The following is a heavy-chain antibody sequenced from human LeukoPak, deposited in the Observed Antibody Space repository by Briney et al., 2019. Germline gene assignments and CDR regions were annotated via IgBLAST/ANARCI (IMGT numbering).Heavy chain of an antibody. D-gene: IGHD3-10*02. V-gene: IGHV3-53*01. CDR1: GFTVSSNY. Sequence: GGSLRLSCAASGFTVSSNYMSWVRQAPGKGLEWVSVIYSGGNTYYADSVKGRFTISRDNSKNTLSLQMNSLRAEDTAVYYCARVHVRGVSLPEYFRYWGQGTLVTVSS. CDR2: IYSGGNT. CDR3: ARVHVRGVSLPEYFRY. J-gene: IGHJ1*01.